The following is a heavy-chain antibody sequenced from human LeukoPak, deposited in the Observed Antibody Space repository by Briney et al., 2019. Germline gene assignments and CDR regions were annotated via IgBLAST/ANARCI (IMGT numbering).Heavy chain of an antibody. V-gene: IGHV4-34*01. CDR3: ATPNPAYCGGDCYFYFQH. CDR1: GRSFSGYY. D-gene: IGHD2-21*02. CDR2: INHSGST. Sequence: SETLSLTCAVYGRSFSGYYWSWIRQPPGKGLEWIGEINHSGSTNYNPSLKSRVTISVDTSKNQFSLKLSSVTAADTAVYYCATPNPAYCGGDCYFYFQHWGQGTLVTVSS. J-gene: IGHJ1*01.